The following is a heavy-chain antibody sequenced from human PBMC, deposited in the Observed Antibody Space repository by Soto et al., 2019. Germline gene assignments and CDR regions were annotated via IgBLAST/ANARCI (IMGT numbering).Heavy chain of an antibody. CDR3: ARAPNRNYGVGVFDS. V-gene: IGHV4-61*01. CDR1: GGSVSSGSYY. CDR2: IYYSGST. Sequence: QVQLQESGPGLVKPSETLSLTCTVSGGSVSSGSYYWSWIRQPPGKGLEWIGYIYYSGSTNYNPSLKSRVTISVDTAKSQCSQKLSSVTAADTAVYYCARAPNRNYGVGVFDSWGQGTLVTVSS. D-gene: IGHD1-7*01. J-gene: IGHJ4*02.